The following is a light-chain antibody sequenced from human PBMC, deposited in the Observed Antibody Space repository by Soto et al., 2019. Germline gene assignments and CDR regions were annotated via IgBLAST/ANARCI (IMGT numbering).Light chain of an antibody. J-gene: IGKJ2*01. V-gene: IGKV4-1*01. Sequence: DIVMTQSPDSLPVSLGERATINCKSSQSLLYTASNKNYLAWYQQKPGQAPRLLIYWASTRDAGVPDRFSGSGSGTDFSLTISSLQAEDVAVYYCQQYYSRPPYTFGQGTKLEI. CDR1: QSLLYTASNKNY. CDR2: WAS. CDR3: QQYYSRPPYT.